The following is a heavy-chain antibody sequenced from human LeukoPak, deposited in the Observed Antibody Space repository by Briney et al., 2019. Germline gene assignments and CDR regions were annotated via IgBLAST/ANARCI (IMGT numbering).Heavy chain of an antibody. D-gene: IGHD2-2*01. Sequence: ETLSLTCTVSGGSISSGSYYWGWIRQPPGKGLERLSVIYRGGATYYADSVRGRFIIPRDSSKNTWHLQLNSLRAEDTAVYYCAGASSNGVVIDATSFDLWGQGTLVVVSS. J-gene: IGHJ4*02. CDR1: GGSISSGSYY. CDR2: IYRGGAT. V-gene: IGHV3-66*01. CDR3: AGASSNGVVIDATSFDL.